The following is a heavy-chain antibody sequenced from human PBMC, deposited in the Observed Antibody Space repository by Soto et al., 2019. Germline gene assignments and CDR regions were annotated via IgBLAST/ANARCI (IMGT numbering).Heavy chain of an antibody. CDR2: ISGSSDNT. Sequence: EVQLLESGGGLVQPGGSLRLSCAASGFTISTYVMSWVRQAPGKGLEWVSAISGSSDNTYYADSARGRFTISRDPSKSTLYLQMNSLRAEDTAVYDCAKDRKGSYCSGGTCYSFDYWGQGTLVTVSS. D-gene: IGHD2-15*01. V-gene: IGHV3-23*01. CDR3: AKDRKGSYCSGGTCYSFDY. J-gene: IGHJ4*02. CDR1: GFTISTYV.